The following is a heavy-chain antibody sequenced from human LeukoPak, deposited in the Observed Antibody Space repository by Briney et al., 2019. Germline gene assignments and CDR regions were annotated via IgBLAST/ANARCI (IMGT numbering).Heavy chain of an antibody. J-gene: IGHJ6*04. CDR2: INHSGST. D-gene: IGHD6-19*01. V-gene: IGHV4-34*01. CDR1: GGSFSGHY. CDR3: ARAARYSSGWSLVYGMDV. Sequence: SETLSLTCAVYGGSFSGHYWSWIRQPPGKGLEWIGEINHSGSTNYNPSLKSRVTISVDTSKNQFSLKLSSVTAADTAVYYCARAARYSSGWSLVYGMDVWGKGTTVTVSS.